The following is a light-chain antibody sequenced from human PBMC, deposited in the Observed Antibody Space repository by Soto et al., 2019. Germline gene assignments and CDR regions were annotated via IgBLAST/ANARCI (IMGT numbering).Light chain of an antibody. Sequence: EKVMTQSPGTLSASPGERATLSCRASQSVSSNLAWYQQKPGQAPRLLIYGATTRATGIPARFSGSGSGTDFTLTISGLQSEDFAVYYCQQYYNWPPAWTFGPGTKVEFK. CDR2: GAT. J-gene: IGKJ1*01. CDR1: QSVSSN. V-gene: IGKV3-15*01. CDR3: QQYYNWPPAWT.